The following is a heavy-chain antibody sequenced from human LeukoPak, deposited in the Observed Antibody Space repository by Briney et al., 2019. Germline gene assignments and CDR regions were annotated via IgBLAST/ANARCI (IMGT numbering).Heavy chain of an antibody. CDR3: AREGGFDY. D-gene: IGHD3-16*01. Sequence: GGSLRLSCAASGFSFSSYSMSWVRQAPGKGLEWVSYISSGSSSKYYAESVKGRFTISRDNARNSLYLQMNSLRAEDTAVYYCAREGGFDYRGQGTLVTVSS. J-gene: IGHJ4*02. V-gene: IGHV3-48*01. CDR1: GFSFSSYS. CDR2: ISSGSSSK.